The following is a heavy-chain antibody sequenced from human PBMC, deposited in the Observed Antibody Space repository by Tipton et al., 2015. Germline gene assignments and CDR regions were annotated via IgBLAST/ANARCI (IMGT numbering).Heavy chain of an antibody. Sequence: TLSLTCTVSGASISSYSWSWIRQPPGKGLEWMGYISYNGSTNYDPSLKSRVTISVDTSKNQCSLNLSSVTAADMAVYYCARFVSRGYYYFGMDVWGQGTTVTVSS. CDR3: ARFVSRGYYYFGMDV. V-gene: IGHV4-59*01. CDR1: GASISSYS. J-gene: IGHJ6*02. D-gene: IGHD3-16*01. CDR2: ISYNGST.